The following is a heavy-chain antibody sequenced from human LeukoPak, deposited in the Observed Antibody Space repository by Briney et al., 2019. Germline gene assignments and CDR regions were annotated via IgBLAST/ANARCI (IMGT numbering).Heavy chain of an antibody. D-gene: IGHD3-10*01. J-gene: IGHJ3*02. CDR3: ARGFGYDAFDI. V-gene: IGHV4-38-2*01. CDR1: GYSISSGYY. CDR2: IYHSGST. Sequence: SETLSLTCAVSGYSISSGYYWGWIRQPPGKGLEWIGSIYHSGSTYYNPSLKSRVTISVDTSKNQFSLKLSSVTAADTAVYYCARGFGYDAFDIWGQGTMVTVSS.